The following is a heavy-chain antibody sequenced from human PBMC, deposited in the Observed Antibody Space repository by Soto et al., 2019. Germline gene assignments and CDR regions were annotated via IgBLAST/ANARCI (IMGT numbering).Heavy chain of an antibody. V-gene: IGHV6-1*01. CDR2: KYYRSKWYN. Sequence: SQTPSLTCAISGDSVSSNSAAWNWIRQSPSRGLEWLGRKYYRSKWYNDYAVSVKSPITINPDTSKKQFSLQLNSMNTEDKAVYYCERVDHEGPGIAVDYPARKYYYYGMDVWGQGTTVTVSS. CDR3: ERVDHEGPGIAVDYPARKYYYYGMDV. D-gene: IGHD6-19*01. J-gene: IGHJ6*02. CDR1: GDSVSSNSAA.